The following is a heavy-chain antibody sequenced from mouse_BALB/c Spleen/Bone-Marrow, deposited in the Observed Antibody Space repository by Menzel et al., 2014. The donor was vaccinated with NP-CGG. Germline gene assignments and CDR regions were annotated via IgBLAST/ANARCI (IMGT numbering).Heavy chain of an antibody. CDR1: GFTFSSFG. CDR3: ARKGAMITHYYAMDY. CDR2: ISNGSSTI. J-gene: IGHJ4*01. Sequence: QLKESGGCLVQPGGSRKLSCAASGFTFSSFGMHWVRQAPEKGLEWVAYISNGSSTIYYADTVKGRFTISRDNPKNTLFLQMTSLRSEDTAMYYCARKGAMITHYYAMDYWGQGTSVTVSS. D-gene: IGHD2-4*01. V-gene: IGHV5-17*02.